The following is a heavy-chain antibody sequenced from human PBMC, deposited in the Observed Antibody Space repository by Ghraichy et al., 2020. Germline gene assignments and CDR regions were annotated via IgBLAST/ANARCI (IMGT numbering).Heavy chain of an antibody. CDR1: GGSFSGYY. D-gene: IGHD1-26*01. J-gene: IGHJ4*02. V-gene: IGHV4-34*01. CDR3: ARGRSLGY. CDR2: INHSGST. Sequence: SETLSLTCAVYGGSFSGYYWSWIRQPPGKGLEWIGEINHSGSTNYNPSLKSRVTISVDTSKNQFSLKLSSVTAADTAVYYCARGRSLGYWGQGTLVTVSS.